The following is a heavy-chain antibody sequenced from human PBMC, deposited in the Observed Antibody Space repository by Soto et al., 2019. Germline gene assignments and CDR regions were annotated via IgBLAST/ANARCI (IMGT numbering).Heavy chain of an antibody. V-gene: IGHV5-51*01. CDR3: ARGYCTTTICDPWFDP. J-gene: IGHJ5*02. Sequence: GESLKISCTGVGYSFTSYWIGWVRQMPGKGLECMGIIYPGDSDTRYSPSFQGQVTISADKSITTAYLQWSSLTASDTAMYYCARGYCTTTICDPWFDPWGQGTLVTVSS. CDR2: IYPGDSDT. CDR1: GYSFTSYW. D-gene: IGHD2-2*01.